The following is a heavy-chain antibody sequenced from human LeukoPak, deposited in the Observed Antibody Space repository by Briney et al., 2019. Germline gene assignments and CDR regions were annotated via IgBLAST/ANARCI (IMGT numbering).Heavy chain of an antibody. D-gene: IGHD3-10*01. CDR1: GGSISSSSYY. V-gene: IGHV4-39*01. Sequence: PSETLSLTCTVSGGSISSSSYYWGWIRQPPGKGLEWIGSIYYSGSTYYNPSLKGRVTISVDTSKNQFSLKLSSVTAADTAVYYCARRLRDAFDIWGQGTMVTVSS. CDR3: ARRLRDAFDI. CDR2: IYYSGST. J-gene: IGHJ3*02.